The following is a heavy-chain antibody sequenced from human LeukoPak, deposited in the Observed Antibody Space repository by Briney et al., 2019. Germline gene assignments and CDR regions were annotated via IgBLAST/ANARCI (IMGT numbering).Heavy chain of an antibody. CDR2: IYSGGST. V-gene: IGHV3-53*01. J-gene: IGHJ5*02. CDR1: GFTVSSNY. CDR3: ARGSKTGPFSTYYYDSP. Sequence: GGSLRLSCAASGFTVSSNYMSWVRQAPGKGLEWVSVIYSGGSTYYADSVEGRFTISRDNSENTLYLQMNSLRAEDTAVYYCARGSKTGPFSTYYYDSPWGQGTLVTVSS. D-gene: IGHD3-22*01.